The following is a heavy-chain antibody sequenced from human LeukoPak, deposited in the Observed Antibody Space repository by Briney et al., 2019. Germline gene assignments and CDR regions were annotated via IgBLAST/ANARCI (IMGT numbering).Heavy chain of an antibody. V-gene: IGHV6-1*01. CDR1: GDSVSSNSAA. D-gene: IGHD3-22*01. J-gene: IGHJ1*01. CDR2: TYYRSKWYN. CDR3: SRGSIEYYDSSGYDFQH. Sequence: SQTLSLTCAISGDSVSSNSAAWNWIRQSPSRGLEWLGRTYYRSKWYNDYAVSVKRRITINPDTSKNQFSLQLNSVTPEDTAVYYCSRGSIEYYDSSGYDFQHWGQGTLVTVSS.